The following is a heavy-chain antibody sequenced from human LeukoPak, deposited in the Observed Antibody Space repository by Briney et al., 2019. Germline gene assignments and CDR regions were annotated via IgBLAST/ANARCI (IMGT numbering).Heavy chain of an antibody. Sequence: PSETLSLTCTVSGGSISSYYWSWIRQPAGKGLEWIGRIYTSGSTNYNPSLKSRVTISVDTSKNQFSLKVSSVTAADTAVYYCAREKTKYCSSTSCYRDYYYYYMDVWGKGTTVTISS. D-gene: IGHD2-2*01. V-gene: IGHV4-4*07. J-gene: IGHJ6*03. CDR1: GGSISSYY. CDR2: IYTSGST. CDR3: AREKTKYCSSTSCYRDYYYYYMDV.